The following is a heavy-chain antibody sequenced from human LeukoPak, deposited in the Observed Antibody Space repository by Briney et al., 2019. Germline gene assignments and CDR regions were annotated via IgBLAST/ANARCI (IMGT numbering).Heavy chain of an antibody. Sequence: ASVKVSCKASRYTFTGYYMHWVRQAPGQGLEWMGRINPNSGGTNYAQKFQGRVTMTRDTSISTAYMELSRLRSDDTAVYYCARDRGYSTPPYDYYYMDVWGKGTTVTVSS. CDR1: RYTFTGYY. V-gene: IGHV1-2*06. J-gene: IGHJ6*03. CDR3: ARDRGYSTPPYDYYYMDV. CDR2: INPNSGGT. D-gene: IGHD3-22*01.